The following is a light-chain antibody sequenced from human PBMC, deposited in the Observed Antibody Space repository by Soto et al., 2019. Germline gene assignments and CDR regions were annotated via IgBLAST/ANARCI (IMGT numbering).Light chain of an antibody. J-gene: IGKJ3*01. CDR3: QQYYSTPPT. Sequence: DIVMTQSPDSLAVSLGERATINCKSSQSVLSSSNNRNYLAWYQQKPGHPPELLIYWASTRESGVPDRFSGSGSGTDFTLSISSLQAEDVALYYCQQYYSTPPTFGPGTKVDIK. V-gene: IGKV4-1*01. CDR1: QSVLSSSNNRNY. CDR2: WAS.